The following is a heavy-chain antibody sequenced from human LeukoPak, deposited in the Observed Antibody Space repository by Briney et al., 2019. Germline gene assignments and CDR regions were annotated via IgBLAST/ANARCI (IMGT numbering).Heavy chain of an antibody. CDR3: AKEGAAAL. CDR1: GGSISSYY. CDR2: IYTSGST. Sequence: PSETLSLTCTVSGGSISSYYWSWIRQPAGKGLEWIGRIYTSGSTNYNPSLKSRATMSVETSKSQFSLKLSSVTAADTAVYYCAKEGAAALWGQGTLVTVSS. D-gene: IGHD6-13*01. J-gene: IGHJ4*02. V-gene: IGHV4-4*07.